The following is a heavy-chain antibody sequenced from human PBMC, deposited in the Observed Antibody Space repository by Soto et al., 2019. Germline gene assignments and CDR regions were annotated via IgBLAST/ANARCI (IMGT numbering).Heavy chain of an antibody. CDR1: GGSVSSGSYY. J-gene: IGHJ5*02. V-gene: IGHV4-61*01. Sequence: PSETLSLTCTVSGGSVSSGSYYWSWIRQPPGKGLEWIGYIYYTGSTNYNPSLKSRVTISVDTSKNQFSLKLSSVTAADTAVYYCARVEMATNNWFDTWGQGTLVTVSS. CDR3: ARVEMATNNWFDT. CDR2: IYYTGST.